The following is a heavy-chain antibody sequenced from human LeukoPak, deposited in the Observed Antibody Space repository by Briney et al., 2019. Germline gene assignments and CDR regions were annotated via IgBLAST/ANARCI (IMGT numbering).Heavy chain of an antibody. V-gene: IGHV3-30*03. D-gene: IGHD3-9*01. J-gene: IGHJ5*02. CDR1: GFTFSNYG. Sequence: EGSLRLSCAASGFTFSNYGMHWVRQAPGKGLEWVAVISHDGGNKYYADSVKGRFTISRDNSKNTLYLQMNSLRAEDTAVYYCTGYNWFDPWGQGTLVTVSS. CDR2: ISHDGGNK. CDR3: TGYNWFDP.